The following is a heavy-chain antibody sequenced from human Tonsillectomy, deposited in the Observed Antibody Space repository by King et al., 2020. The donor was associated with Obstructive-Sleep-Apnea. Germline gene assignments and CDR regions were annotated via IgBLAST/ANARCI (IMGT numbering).Heavy chain of an antibody. Sequence: QVQLVESGAEVKKPGSSVKVSCKASGGTFSSYAISWVRQAPGQGLEWMGGIIPIFGTANYAQKFQGRVTITADESTSTAYMELSSLRSEDTAVYYCARGQRGGWLKRDYYYGMDVWGQGTTVTVSS. CDR1: GGTFSSYA. V-gene: IGHV1-69*01. J-gene: IGHJ6*02. CDR2: IIPIFGTA. CDR3: ARGQRGGWLKRDYYYGMDV. D-gene: IGHD5-24*01.